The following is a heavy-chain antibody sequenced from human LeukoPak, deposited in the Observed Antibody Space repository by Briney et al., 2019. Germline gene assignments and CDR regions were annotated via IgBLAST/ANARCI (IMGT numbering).Heavy chain of an antibody. CDR2: ISGSGGST. V-gene: IGHV3-23*01. CDR1: GFTFSSYA. CDR3: ARGCGGDCYSADY. J-gene: IGHJ4*02. D-gene: IGHD2-21*01. Sequence: GGSLRLSCAASGFTFSSYAMSWVRQAPGKGLEWVSAISGSGGSTYYADSVKGRFTMSRDNSKNTLYLQVNSLRAEDTAVYYCARGCGGDCYSADYWGQGTLVTVSS.